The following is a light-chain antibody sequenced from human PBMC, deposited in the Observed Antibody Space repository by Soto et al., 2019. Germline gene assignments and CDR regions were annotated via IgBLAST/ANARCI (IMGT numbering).Light chain of an antibody. CDR2: NNN. J-gene: IGLJ2*01. Sequence: QSVLTQPPSASGTPGQRVTISCSGSSSNIGSYSVNWYQQLPGTAPKLLIYNNNQRPSGVPDRFSGTKSGTSASLTISGLQSEDEAGYYCAAWDASLNGPVFGGGTTVTVL. CDR1: SSNIGSYS. CDR3: AAWDASLNGPV. V-gene: IGLV1-44*01.